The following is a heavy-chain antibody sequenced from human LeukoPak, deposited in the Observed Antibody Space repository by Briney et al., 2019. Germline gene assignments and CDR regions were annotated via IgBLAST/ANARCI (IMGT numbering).Heavy chain of an antibody. CDR3: ARHGDPTSIVDYKY. CDR2: VYYSGTT. D-gene: IGHD1-26*01. V-gene: IGHV4-39*01. CDR1: GGSIRGSPYC. Sequence: PSESLSLTCTASGGSIRGSPYCWGWIRQPPGKGLEWIGSVYYSGTTYYNPSLKSRVTISVDTSKNQFSLNLRSVTAADTAVYYCARHGDPTSIVDYKYWGQGTLVTVSS. J-gene: IGHJ4*02.